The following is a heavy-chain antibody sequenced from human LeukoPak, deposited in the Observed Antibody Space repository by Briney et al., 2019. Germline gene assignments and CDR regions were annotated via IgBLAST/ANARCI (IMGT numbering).Heavy chain of an antibody. Sequence: GGSLRLSCAASGFTFSSYATSWVRQTPGKGLEWVSAISGSGGSTYYADSVKGRFTISRDNSKNTLYLQMNSLRAEDTAVYYCAKGGPAGSCFDYWGQGTLVTVSS. CDR3: AKGGPAGSCFDY. CDR1: GFTFSSYA. V-gene: IGHV3-23*01. J-gene: IGHJ4*02. D-gene: IGHD2-2*01. CDR2: ISGSGGST.